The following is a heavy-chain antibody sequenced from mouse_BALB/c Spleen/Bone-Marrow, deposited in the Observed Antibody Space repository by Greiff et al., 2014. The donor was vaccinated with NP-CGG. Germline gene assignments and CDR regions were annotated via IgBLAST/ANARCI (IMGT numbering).Heavy chain of an antibody. V-gene: IGHV14-3*02. J-gene: IGHJ4*01. CDR1: GFNIKDTY. CDR2: IDPANGNT. Sequence: EVQLQQSGAELVKPGASVKLSCTASGFNIKDTYMHWVKQRPEQGLEWIGRIDPANGNTKYVPTFQGKATITADTSSNTAYLQLSSMTTEDTDVYSCASCGNYERGYMDYWGQGISVTVSS. D-gene: IGHD2-1*01. CDR3: ASCGNYERGYMDY.